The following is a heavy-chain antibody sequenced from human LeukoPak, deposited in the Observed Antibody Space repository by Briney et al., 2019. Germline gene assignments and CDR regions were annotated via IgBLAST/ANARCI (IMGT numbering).Heavy chain of an antibody. D-gene: IGHD3-3*01. CDR1: GFTVTSNY. J-gene: IGHJ6*02. Sequence: PGGSLRLSCAASGFTVTSNYMSWVRQAPGKGLEWVSSISSSSSYIYYADSVKGRFTISRDNAKNSLYLQMNSLRAEDTAVYYCARRASYYDFWSGYDLYYYGMDVWGQGTTVTVSS. V-gene: IGHV3-21*01. CDR3: ARRASYYDFWSGYDLYYYGMDV. CDR2: ISSSSSYI.